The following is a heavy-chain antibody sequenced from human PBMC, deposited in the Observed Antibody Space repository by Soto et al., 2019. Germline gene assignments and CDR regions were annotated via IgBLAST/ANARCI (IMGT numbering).Heavy chain of an antibody. CDR3: ARDRYCGGDCYLNYYYGMDV. V-gene: IGHV3-33*01. CDR2: IWYDGSNK. CDR1: GFTFSSYG. D-gene: IGHD2-21*02. J-gene: IGHJ6*02. Sequence: PGGSLRLSCAASGFTFSSYGMHWVRQAPGKGLEWVAVIWYDGSNKYYADSVKGRFTISRDNYKNTLYLQMNSLRAEDTAVYYCARDRYCGGDCYLNYYYGMDVWGQGTTVTVSS.